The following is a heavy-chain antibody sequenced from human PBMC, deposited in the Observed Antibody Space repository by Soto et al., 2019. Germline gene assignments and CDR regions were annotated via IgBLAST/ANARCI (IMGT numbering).Heavy chain of an antibody. CDR2: ISGFNGKT. V-gene: IGHV1-18*01. J-gene: IGHJ4*02. D-gene: IGHD3-10*01. Sequence: QVQLMQSRPDMKKPGASVQVSCKASGYSFVNYGIIWVRQAPGQGLEWMGWISGFNGKTNYAQHLQDRGTMTTEKSTGTAYMELRSLTSDDTAVYYCARVANGLFFDYWGQGTPVTVSS. CDR1: GYSFVNYG. CDR3: ARVANGLFFDY.